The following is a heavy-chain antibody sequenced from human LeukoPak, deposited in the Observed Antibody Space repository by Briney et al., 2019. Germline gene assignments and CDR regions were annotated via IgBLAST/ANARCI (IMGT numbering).Heavy chain of an antibody. V-gene: IGHV3-66*02. Sequence: GGSLRLSCAASGLTFSNYAMSWVRQAPGKGLEWVSVIYSGGSTYYADSVKGRFTISRDNSKNTLYLQMNSLRAEDTAVYYCAREGCSGTSCYSGGMDVWGQGTTVTVSS. J-gene: IGHJ6*02. D-gene: IGHD2-2*02. CDR1: GLTFSNYA. CDR3: AREGCSGTSCYSGGMDV. CDR2: IYSGGST.